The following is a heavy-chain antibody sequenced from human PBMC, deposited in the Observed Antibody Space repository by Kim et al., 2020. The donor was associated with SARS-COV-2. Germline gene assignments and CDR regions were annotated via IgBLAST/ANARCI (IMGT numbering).Heavy chain of an antibody. CDR1: GFTFSSYA. CDR2: ISGSGGST. V-gene: IGHV3-23*01. D-gene: IGHD2-2*01. J-gene: IGHJ6*02. Sequence: GGSLRLSCAASGFTFSSYAMSWVRQAPGKGLEWVSAISGSGGSTYYADSVKGRFTISRDNSKNTLYLQMNSLRAEDTAVYYCAKGQVVPAAPYYYYYYGMDVWGQGTTVTVSS. CDR3: AKGQVVPAAPYYYYYYGMDV.